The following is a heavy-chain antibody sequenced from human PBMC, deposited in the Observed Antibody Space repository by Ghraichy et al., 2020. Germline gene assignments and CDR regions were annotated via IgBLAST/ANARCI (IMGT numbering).Heavy chain of an antibody. CDR1: GFTFSSYW. CDR2: IKKDGGEK. Sequence: SCAASGFTFSSYWMSWVRQAPGKGLEWVANIKKDGGEKYYVDSVKGRFTISRDNAKNSVFLQMDNLRAEDTAVYYCAALEPTFRHWGPGTLVTVSS. J-gene: IGHJ1*01. CDR3: AALEPTFRH. D-gene: IGHD5-24*01. V-gene: IGHV3-7*03.